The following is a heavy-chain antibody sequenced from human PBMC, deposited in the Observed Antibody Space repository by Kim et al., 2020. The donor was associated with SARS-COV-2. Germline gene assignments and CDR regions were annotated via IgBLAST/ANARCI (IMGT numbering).Heavy chain of an antibody. J-gene: IGHJ4*02. V-gene: IGHV3-74*01. D-gene: IGHD2-21*01. CDR3: ARDISRCGGDCYLDY. Sequence: GGSLRLSCAASGFTFSSYWMHWVRQAPGKGLVWVSRINSDGSSTSYADSVKGRFTISRDNAKNTLYLQMNSLRAEDTAVYYCARDISRCGGDCYLDYWGQGTLVTVSS. CDR2: INSDGSST. CDR1: GFTFSSYW.